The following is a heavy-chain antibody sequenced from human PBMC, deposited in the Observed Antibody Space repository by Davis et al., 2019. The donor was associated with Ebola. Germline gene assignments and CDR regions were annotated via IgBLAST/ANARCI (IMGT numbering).Heavy chain of an antibody. Sequence: GESLKISCEASGFNFSDHYMSWIRQAPGKGLEWISYISTSNSGSTPYYAYSVKGRFIISRDNAKSSVYLQMNSLRAEDSAVYYCARLQVPGRPFYYYGMDVWGQGTTVTVFS. J-gene: IGHJ6*02. CDR2: ISTSNSGSTP. CDR3: ARLQVPGRPFYYYGMDV. D-gene: IGHD6-6*01. V-gene: IGHV3-11*01. CDR1: GFNFSDHY.